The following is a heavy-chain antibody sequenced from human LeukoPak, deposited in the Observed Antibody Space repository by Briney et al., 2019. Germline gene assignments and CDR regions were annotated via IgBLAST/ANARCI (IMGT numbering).Heavy chain of an antibody. V-gene: IGHV1-3*01. D-gene: IGHD6-19*01. CDR1: GYTFTSYA. J-gene: IGHJ4*02. Sequence: ASVKVSCKASGYTFTSYAMHWVRQAPGQRLEWMGWVNAGNGNTKYSQKFQGRVTITRDTSASTAYMELSSLRSEDTAVYYCARSIAVAGTHFDYWGQGTLVTVSS. CDR3: ARSIAVAGTHFDY. CDR2: VNAGNGNT.